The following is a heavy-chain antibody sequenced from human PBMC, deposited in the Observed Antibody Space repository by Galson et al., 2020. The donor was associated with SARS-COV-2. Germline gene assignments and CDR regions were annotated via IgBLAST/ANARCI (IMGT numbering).Heavy chain of an antibody. D-gene: IGHD2-21*02. V-gene: IGHV3-30*18. J-gene: IGHJ4*02. Sequence: QLGGSLRLSCAASGFTFSSYGMQWVRQAPGKGLEWVAVISYDGSNKYYADSVKGRFTISRDNSKNTLYLQMNSLRAEDTAVYYCAKALANMWCGGDCYPSDYWGQGTLVTVSS. CDR2: ISYDGSNK. CDR1: GFTFSSYG. CDR3: AKALANMWCGGDCYPSDY.